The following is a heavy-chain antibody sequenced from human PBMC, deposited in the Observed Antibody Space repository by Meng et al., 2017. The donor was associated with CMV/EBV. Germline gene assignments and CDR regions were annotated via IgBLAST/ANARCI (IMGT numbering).Heavy chain of an antibody. D-gene: IGHD6-13*01. J-gene: IGHJ4*02. CDR2: ISSSSSYI. Sequence: GSLKISCAASGFTFSSYSMNWVRQAPGKGLEWVSSISSSSSYIYYADSVKGRFTISRDNAKNSLYLQMNSLRAEDTAVYYCASPLVGGSSSWYDFDYWGQGTLVTVSS. CDR1: GFTFSSYS. V-gene: IGHV3-21*01. CDR3: ASPLVGGSSSWYDFDY.